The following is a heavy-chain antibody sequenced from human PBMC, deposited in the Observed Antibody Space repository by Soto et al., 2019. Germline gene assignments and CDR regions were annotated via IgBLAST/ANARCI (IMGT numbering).Heavy chain of an antibody. Sequence: SETLSLTCTVSGGSISSGGYYWSWIRQHPGKGLEWIGYIYYSGSTYYNPSLKSRVTISVDTSKSQFSLKLSSVTAADTAVYYCARDLIPTTYYYDSSGYPSRPIWGQGTMVTVSS. D-gene: IGHD3-22*01. J-gene: IGHJ3*02. V-gene: IGHV4-31*03. CDR3: ARDLIPTTYYYDSSGYPSRPI. CDR2: IYYSGST. CDR1: GGSISSGGYY.